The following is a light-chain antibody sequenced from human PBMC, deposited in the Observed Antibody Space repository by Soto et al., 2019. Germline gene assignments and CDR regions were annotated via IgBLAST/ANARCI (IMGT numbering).Light chain of an antibody. CDR1: QSVRSN. CDR2: AAS. Sequence: EIVMTQSPATLSVSPGERATLSCRASQSVRSNLAWYQQKPGQAPRLLIYAASTRATGIPARFSGSGSGTEFTLTISSLQSEDFAVYYCQHYNKAPRTFGQGTKVEIK. CDR3: QHYNKAPRT. J-gene: IGKJ1*01. V-gene: IGKV3-15*01.